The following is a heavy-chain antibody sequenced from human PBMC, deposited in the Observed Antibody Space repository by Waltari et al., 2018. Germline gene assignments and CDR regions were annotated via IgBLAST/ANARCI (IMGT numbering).Heavy chain of an antibody. Sequence: QLQLQESGPGLVKPTETLSPTFSVYGCPIHSNPYCWDWIRQPPGKGLEWIATICSNGDTFYNASLRSRVTISRDTSKNHFSLNLSAVTAADTAIYYCARKLRGYDHLDPWGQGALVTVS. D-gene: IGHD3-16*01. CDR2: ICSNGDT. CDR1: GCPIHSNPYC. CDR3: ARKLRGYDHLDP. J-gene: IGHJ5*02. V-gene: IGHV4-39*07.